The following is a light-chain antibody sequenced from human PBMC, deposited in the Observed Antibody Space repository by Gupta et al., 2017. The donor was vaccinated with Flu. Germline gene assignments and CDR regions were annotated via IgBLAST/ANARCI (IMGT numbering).Light chain of an antibody. CDR3: QQRNNWYS. CDR2: DAS. J-gene: IGKJ2*03. V-gene: IGKV3-11*01. CDR1: QSVGSY. Sequence: EIVLTQSPATLSLSPGERATLSCRASQSVGSYLAWYQQKPGQAPRLLSYDASNRATGIPARFSGSGSGTDFTLTISSLEPEDFAVYYCQQRNNWYSFGQGTKLEIK.